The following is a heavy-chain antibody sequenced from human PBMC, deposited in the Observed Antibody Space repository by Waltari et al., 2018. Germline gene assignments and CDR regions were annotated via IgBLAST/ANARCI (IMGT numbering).Heavy chain of an antibody. Sequence: QLQLQESGPGLVKPSETLSLTCTVSGGSISSSSYYWGWIRQPPGKGLEWIGSIYYSGSTYYNPSLKSRVTISVDTSKNQFSLKLSSVTAADTAVYYCARQTSSSWYPSHWYFDLWGRGTLVTVSS. CDR3: ARQTSSSWYPSHWYFDL. D-gene: IGHD6-13*01. CDR2: IYYSGST. J-gene: IGHJ2*01. V-gene: IGHV4-39*01. CDR1: GGSISSSSYY.